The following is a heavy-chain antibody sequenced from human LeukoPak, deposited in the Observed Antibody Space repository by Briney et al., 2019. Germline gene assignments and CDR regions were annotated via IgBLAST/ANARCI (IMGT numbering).Heavy chain of an antibody. CDR2: ISGSGGST. D-gene: IGHD1-1*01. J-gene: IGHJ4*02. CDR3: AKGKLDPFDY. V-gene: IGHV3-23*01. Sequence: GGSLRLSCAASGFTFSTYAMSWVRQAPGKGLEWVSGISGSGGSTYYADSVKGRFTISRDNSKKTLYLQMNSLRVEDTAVYYCAKGKLDPFDYWGQGTLVTVSS. CDR1: GFTFSTYA.